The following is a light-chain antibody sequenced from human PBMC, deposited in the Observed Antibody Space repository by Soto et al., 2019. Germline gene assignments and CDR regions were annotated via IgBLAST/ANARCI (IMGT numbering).Light chain of an antibody. Sequence: EIVMTQSPATLSVSPGGRATLSCRASQSISDTLAWYQQKPGQAPRLLIYGASTRAPGFPARFSGSGSGTDFTLTITRLEPEDFAVYYCQQYGTSPITFGRGTRLEI. CDR1: QSISDT. V-gene: IGKV3-15*01. J-gene: IGKJ5*01. CDR2: GAS. CDR3: QQYGTSPIT.